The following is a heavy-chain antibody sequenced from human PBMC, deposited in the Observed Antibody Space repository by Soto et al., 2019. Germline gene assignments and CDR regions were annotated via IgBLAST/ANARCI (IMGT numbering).Heavy chain of an antibody. CDR1: GFRFSSYA. CDR3: AKDIVGSGWALEYVFDY. D-gene: IGHD6-19*01. V-gene: IGHV3-23*01. CDR2: VSGSDGST. J-gene: IGHJ4*01. Sequence: EVQLLESGGGLVQPGGSLRLSCAASGFRFSSYAMSWVRQAPGRGLEWVSGVSGSDGSTYYADSVKGRFTISRDNSKNTLYRTIGAMRAEATAADYGAKDIVGSGWALEYVFDYWGHGTLVTVPS.